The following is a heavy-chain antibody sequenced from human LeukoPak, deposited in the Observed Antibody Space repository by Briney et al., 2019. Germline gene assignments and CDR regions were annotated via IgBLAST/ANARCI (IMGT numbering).Heavy chain of an antibody. CDR3: ASSYDFWSGYLSLGWFDP. Sequence: QPGGSLRLSCAASGFTFSSYRMHWVRQAPGKGLVWVSRINSDGSSTSYADSVKGRFTISRDNAKNTLYLQMNSLRAEDTAVYYCASSYDFWSGYLSLGWFDPWGQGTLVTVSS. V-gene: IGHV3-74*01. CDR2: INSDGSST. J-gene: IGHJ5*02. CDR1: GFTFSSYR. D-gene: IGHD3-3*01.